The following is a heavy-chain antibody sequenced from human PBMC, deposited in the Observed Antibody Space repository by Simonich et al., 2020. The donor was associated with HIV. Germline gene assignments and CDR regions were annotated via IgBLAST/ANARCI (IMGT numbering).Heavy chain of an antibody. CDR1: GGSISSDGYY. CDR3: ARVGIRMYTFDI. J-gene: IGHJ3*02. CDR2: TYYSGNT. D-gene: IGHD1-20*01. V-gene: IGHV4-31*03. Sequence: QVQLQESGPGLVKPSQTLSLTCTVSGGSISSDGYYWSWIRQHPGKGLEWIGYTYYSGNTYYNPSLKSRVTISGDTSKKQFSLKLSSVTAADTAVYYCARVGIRMYTFDIWGQGTMVTVSS.